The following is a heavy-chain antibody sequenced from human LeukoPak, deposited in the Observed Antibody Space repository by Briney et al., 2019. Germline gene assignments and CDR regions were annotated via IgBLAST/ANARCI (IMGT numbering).Heavy chain of an antibody. V-gene: IGHV4-59*01. D-gene: IGHD6-19*01. CDR2: IYYGGST. CDR1: GGSISGYY. Sequence: SETLSLTCTVSGGSISGYYWSWIRQPPGKGLEWIGYIYYGGSTNYNSSLKSRVTISVDTSKNQFSLKVSSVTAADTAVYYCARAGSGWSFDYWGQGTLVTVSS. CDR3: ARAGSGWSFDY. J-gene: IGHJ4*02.